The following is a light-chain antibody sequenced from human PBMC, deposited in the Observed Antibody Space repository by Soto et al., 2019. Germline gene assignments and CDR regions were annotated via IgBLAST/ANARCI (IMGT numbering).Light chain of an antibody. CDR3: QQYSSSLLT. V-gene: IGKV1-5*03. CDR1: QSINTW. J-gene: IGKJ4*01. CDR2: KAS. Sequence: DIQMSQSPSTLYASLGDRVTVTCRASQSINTWLAWYQQKPGKAPKLLMYKASTLQSGVPSRFSDNGSGTEFTLTISSLQPDDLAIYYCQQYSSSLLTFGGGTKVDIK.